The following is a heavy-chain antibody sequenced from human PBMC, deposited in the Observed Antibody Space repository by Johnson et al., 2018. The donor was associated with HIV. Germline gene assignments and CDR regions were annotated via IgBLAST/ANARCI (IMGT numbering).Heavy chain of an antibody. V-gene: IGHV3-9*01. CDR1: GFTFDDYA. CDR3: AGDKLPGIAVYGGAFDI. D-gene: IGHD6-19*01. J-gene: IGHJ3*02. Sequence: VQLVESGGGLVQPGRSLRLSCAASGFTFDDYAMHWVRQAPGKGLEWVSGISWNSGSIGYADSVKGRFTISRDNAKNSLYVQMSSLRAEDTAVYFWAGDKLPGIAVYGGAFDIWGQGTMVTVSS. CDR2: ISWNSGSI.